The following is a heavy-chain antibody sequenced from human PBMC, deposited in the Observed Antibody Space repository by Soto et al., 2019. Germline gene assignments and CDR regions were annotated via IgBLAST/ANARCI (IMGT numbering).Heavy chain of an antibody. J-gene: IGHJ5*02. CDR1: GFTFSTSW. D-gene: IGHD2-15*01. CDR3: TRVGYCDTSECS. V-gene: IGHV3-74*01. CDR2: ISVDGRTT. Sequence: EVQLVESGGGLVQPGGSLRLSCVGSGFTFSTSWIHWVRQAPGKGLVWVSRISVDGRTTLYADSVNGRFTVSRDNAKNRMQLQMHSLTADDTAVYVCTRVGYCDTSECSWGQGTLVNVSP.